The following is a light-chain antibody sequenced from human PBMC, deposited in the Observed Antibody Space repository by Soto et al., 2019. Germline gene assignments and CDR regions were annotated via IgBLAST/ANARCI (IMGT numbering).Light chain of an antibody. V-gene: IGKV1-5*03. CDR1: QSISSW. CDR2: KAS. CDR3: QQYNRYWT. J-gene: IGKJ1*01. Sequence: DIQMTQSPSTVSASVGDRVTITCRASQSISSWLAWYQQKPGKAPKLLIYKASSLESGVPSRFSGSGSGTEFTLTISSLQPDDFATYYCQQYNRYWTFGQGTKVDIK.